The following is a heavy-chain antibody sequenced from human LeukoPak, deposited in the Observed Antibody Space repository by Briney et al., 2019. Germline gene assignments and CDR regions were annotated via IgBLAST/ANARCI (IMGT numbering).Heavy chain of an antibody. CDR2: ISAYNGNT. D-gene: IGHD4-17*01. CDR1: GYTFTSYG. V-gene: IGHV1-18*01. CDR3: ARDGVSGTTVTTMGLMGY. J-gene: IGHJ4*02. Sequence: GASVKVSCKASGYTFTSYGISWVRQAPGQGLEWMGWISAYNGNTNYAQKLQSRVTMTTDTSTSTAYMELRSLRSDDTAVYYCARDGVSGTTVTTMGLMGYWGQGTLVTVSS.